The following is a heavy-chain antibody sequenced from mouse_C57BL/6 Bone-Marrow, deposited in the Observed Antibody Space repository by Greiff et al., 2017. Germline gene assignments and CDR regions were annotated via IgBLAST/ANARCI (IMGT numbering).Heavy chain of an antibody. J-gene: IGHJ3*01. CDR3: TVLYDGGFAY. Sequence: EVKVEESGGGLVQPGGSMKLSCVASGFTFSNYWMNWVRQSPEKGLEWVAQIRLKSDNYATHYAESVKGRFTISRDDSKSSVYLQMNNLRAEDTGIYYCTVLYDGGFAYWGQGTLVTVSA. CDR2: IRLKSDNYAT. D-gene: IGHD2-3*01. CDR1: GFTFSNYW. V-gene: IGHV6-3*01.